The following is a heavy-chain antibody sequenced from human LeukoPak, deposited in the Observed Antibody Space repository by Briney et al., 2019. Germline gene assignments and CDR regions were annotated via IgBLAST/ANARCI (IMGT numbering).Heavy chain of an antibody. V-gene: IGHV4-61*02. Sequence: SETLSLTCTVSSGSISSSGYYWSWIRQPAGKGPEWIGRTYISGTTEYNPSLKSRVTISIDTSKSQFSLKMSSVTAADTAVYYCARDLDLYYFDLWGRGTLVTVSS. J-gene: IGHJ2*01. CDR3: ARDLDLYYFDL. D-gene: IGHD3-3*01. CDR1: SGSISSSGYY. CDR2: TYISGTT.